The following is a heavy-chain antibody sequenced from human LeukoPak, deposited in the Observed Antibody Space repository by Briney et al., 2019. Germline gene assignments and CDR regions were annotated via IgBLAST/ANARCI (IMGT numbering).Heavy chain of an antibody. Sequence: GASVKVSCKASGYTFTSYGISWVRQAPGQGLEWMGWISAYNGNTNYAQKLQGRVTMTTDTSTSTAYMELRSLRSDDTAVYYCARDSNYYDSSGYYLFDYWGQGTLVTVSS. CDR1: GYTFTSYG. V-gene: IGHV1-18*01. J-gene: IGHJ4*02. CDR3: ARDSNYYDSSGYYLFDY. D-gene: IGHD3-22*01. CDR2: ISAYNGNT.